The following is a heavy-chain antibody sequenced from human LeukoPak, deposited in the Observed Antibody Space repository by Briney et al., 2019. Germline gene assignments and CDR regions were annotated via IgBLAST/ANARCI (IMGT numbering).Heavy chain of an antibody. Sequence: GGSLRLSCVVSGFTFSSYSMNWVRQAPGEGLEGVSSISSSSSYIYYADSVKGRFTISRDNAKNALYLQMNCLRAEDTAVYYCASEYYYDSSGYYYVSSYFDYWGQGTLVTVSS. CDR1: GFTFSSYS. J-gene: IGHJ4*02. CDR2: ISSSSSYI. D-gene: IGHD3-22*01. CDR3: ASEYYYDSSGYYYVSSYFDY. V-gene: IGHV3-21*01.